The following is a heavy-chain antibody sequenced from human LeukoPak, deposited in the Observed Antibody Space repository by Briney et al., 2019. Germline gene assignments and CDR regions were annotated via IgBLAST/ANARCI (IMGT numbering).Heavy chain of an antibody. CDR3: ARGGDLRSWPDYNWFDP. CDR2: IFYSGST. CDR1: GGSISSGCYY. J-gene: IGHJ5*02. D-gene: IGHD6-13*01. Sequence: SQTLSLTCTVSGGSISSGCYYWSWIRQPPGKGLEGIGYIFYSGSTYYNPSLKSRVTISVGTSKNQFSLKLSSVTAAHTAVYYCARGGDLRSWPDYNWFDPWGQGTLVTVSS. V-gene: IGHV4-31*03.